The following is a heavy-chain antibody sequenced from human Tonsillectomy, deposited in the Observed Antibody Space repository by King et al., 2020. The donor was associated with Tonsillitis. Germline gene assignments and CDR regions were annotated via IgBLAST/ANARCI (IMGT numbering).Heavy chain of an antibody. CDR3: ASDPLVVVVANRTQLSLHYYYYGMDV. CDR1: GYTFTRYY. D-gene: IGHD2-15*01. CDR2: INPSGGST. V-gene: IGHV1-46*03. Sequence: VQLVQSGAEVKQPGTSVNVSCKASGYTFTRYYMHWVRQAPGQGLEWMGIINPSGGSTTYAQKFQGRVTMTRDTSTSTVYMELSSLRSEDTAAYYCASDPLVVVVANRTQLSLHYYYYGMDVWGQGTTVSVS. J-gene: IGHJ6*02.